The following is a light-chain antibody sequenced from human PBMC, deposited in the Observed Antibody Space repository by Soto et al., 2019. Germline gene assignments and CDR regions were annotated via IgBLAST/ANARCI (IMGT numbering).Light chain of an antibody. V-gene: IGKV3-15*01. CDR2: TAS. Sequence: ETVMTHTPATLSLSPGERATLSCRASQSISDNLAWYQQKPGQAPRLIIYTASIRATGIPARFSGSGSGTEFTLTISSLQSEDSAIYYCQQYNDWPPWTFGQVTKV. CDR3: QQYNDWPPWT. CDR1: QSISDN. J-gene: IGKJ1*01.